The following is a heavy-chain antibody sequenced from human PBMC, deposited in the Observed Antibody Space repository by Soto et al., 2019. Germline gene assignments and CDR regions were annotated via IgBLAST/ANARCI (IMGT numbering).Heavy chain of an antibody. CDR3: ARGNHRWLQLWYFDL. CDR2: IIPIFGTA. D-gene: IGHD5-12*01. V-gene: IGHV1-69*12. Sequence: QVQLVQSGAEVKKPGSSVTVSCKASGGTFSSYTISWVRQAPGQGLEWMGGIIPIFGTANYAQKFQGRVTITADESTSTAYMELSSLRSEDTAGYYCARGNHRWLQLWYFDLWGRGTLVTVSS. J-gene: IGHJ2*01. CDR1: GGTFSSYT.